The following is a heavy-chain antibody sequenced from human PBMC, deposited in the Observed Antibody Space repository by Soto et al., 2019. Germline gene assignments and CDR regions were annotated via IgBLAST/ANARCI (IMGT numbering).Heavy chain of an antibody. CDR3: AIAFDI. J-gene: IGHJ3*02. Sequence: PXASLRLSCAASGFTFSDYFMTWMRQAPGKGLEWVSYISSSGDTKYYADSVKGRFTVSRDNTRKSMYLQMNSLRAEDTAVYHCAIAFDIWGQGTVVTVSS. CDR1: GFTFSDYF. CDR2: ISSSGDTK. V-gene: IGHV3-11*01.